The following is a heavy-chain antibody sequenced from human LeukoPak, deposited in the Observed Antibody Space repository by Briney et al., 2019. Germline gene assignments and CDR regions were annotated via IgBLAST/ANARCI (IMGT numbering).Heavy chain of an antibody. D-gene: IGHD3-3*01. Sequence: PSETLSLTCTVSGGSISSGGYYWSWIRQHPGKGLEWIGYIYYSGSTYYNPSLKSRVTISVDTSKNQFSLKLSSVTAADTAVYYCARGHYDFWSGYGPSSVPNWFDPWGQGTLVTVSS. CDR2: IYYSGST. CDR1: GGSISSGGYY. V-gene: IGHV4-31*03. CDR3: ARGHYDFWSGYGPSSVPNWFDP. J-gene: IGHJ5*02.